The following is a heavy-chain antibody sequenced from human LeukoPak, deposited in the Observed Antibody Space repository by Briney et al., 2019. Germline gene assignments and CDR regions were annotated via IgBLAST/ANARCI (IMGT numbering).Heavy chain of an antibody. D-gene: IGHD7-27*01. CDR1: GYTLTELS. CDR3: ATDVASKITGDGAIDY. V-gene: IGHV1-24*01. CDR2: FDPEDGET. Sequence: ASVKVSCKVSGYTLTELSMHWVRQAPGKGLEWMGGFDPEDGETIYAQKFQGRVTMTEDTSTDTAYMELSNLRSEDTAVYYCATDVASKITGDGAIDYWGQGTLVTVSS. J-gene: IGHJ4*02.